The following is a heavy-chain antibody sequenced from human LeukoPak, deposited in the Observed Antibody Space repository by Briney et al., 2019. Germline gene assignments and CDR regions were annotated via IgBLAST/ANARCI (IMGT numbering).Heavy chain of an antibody. CDR3: ARGGGRLRYFDWLFTRGVFDI. D-gene: IGHD3-9*01. CDR1: GFTFSSYA. V-gene: IGHV3-30*04. CDR2: ISYDGSNK. Sequence: GGSLRLSCAASGFTFSSYAMDWVRQAPGKGLEWVAVISYDGSNKYYADSVKGRFTISRDNAKNTLYLQMNSLRAEDTAVYYCARGGGRLRYFDWLFTRGVFDIWGQGTMVTVSS. J-gene: IGHJ3*02.